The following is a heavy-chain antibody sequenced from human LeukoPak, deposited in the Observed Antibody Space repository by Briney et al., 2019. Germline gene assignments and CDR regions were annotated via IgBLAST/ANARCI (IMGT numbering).Heavy chain of an antibody. CDR3: ARDLPPVPTSSTSLTVTDDY. CDR2: IYYSGST. CDR1: GGSISSYY. J-gene: IGHJ4*02. V-gene: IGHV4-59*01. Sequence: SETLSLTCTVSGGSISSYYWSWIRQPPGKGLEWIGYIYYSGSTNYNPSLKSRVTISVDTSKNQFSLKLSSVTAADTAVYYCARDLPPVPTSSTSLTVTDDYWGQGTLVTVSS. D-gene: IGHD2-2*01.